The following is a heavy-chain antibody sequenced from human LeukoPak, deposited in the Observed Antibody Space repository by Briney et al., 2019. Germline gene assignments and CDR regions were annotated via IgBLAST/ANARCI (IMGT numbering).Heavy chain of an antibody. CDR1: GFTFSSYS. CDR2: ISSSSSTI. CDR3: TRRIQLWSGPDAFDI. V-gene: IGHV3-48*01. D-gene: IGHD5-18*01. J-gene: IGHJ3*02. Sequence: SLRLSCAASGFTFSSYSMNWVRQAPGKGLEWVSYISSSSSTIYYADSVKGRFTISRDNAKNSLYLQMNSLKTEDTAVYYCTRRIQLWSGPDAFDIWGQGTMVTVSS.